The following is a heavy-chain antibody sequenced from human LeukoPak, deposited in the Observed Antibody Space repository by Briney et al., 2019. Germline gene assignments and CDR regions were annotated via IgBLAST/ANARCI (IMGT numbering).Heavy chain of an antibody. Sequence: GGSLRLSCAASGFTFSSYGMHWVRQAPGKGLEWVAVISYDGSNKYYADSVKGRFTISRDNSKNTLYLQMNSLRAEDTAVYYCATQLELLHWDQGTLVTVSS. CDR1: GFTFSSYG. CDR3: ATQLELLH. J-gene: IGHJ4*02. D-gene: IGHD1-7*01. V-gene: IGHV3-30*03. CDR2: ISYDGSNK.